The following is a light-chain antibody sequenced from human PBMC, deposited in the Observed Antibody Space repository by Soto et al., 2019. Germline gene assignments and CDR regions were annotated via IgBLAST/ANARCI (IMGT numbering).Light chain of an antibody. V-gene: IGKV3-20*01. CDR1: QSGTSSY. CDR2: GVS. Sequence: EIVLTQSPGTLSLSPGERATLSCRASQSGTSSYLAWYQQKPGQAPRLLMYGVSSRATGIPDRFSGSGSGTDFTLTISSLQPEDFATYYCQQSHTTPYTFGQGTKLEI. J-gene: IGKJ2*01. CDR3: QQSHTTPYT.